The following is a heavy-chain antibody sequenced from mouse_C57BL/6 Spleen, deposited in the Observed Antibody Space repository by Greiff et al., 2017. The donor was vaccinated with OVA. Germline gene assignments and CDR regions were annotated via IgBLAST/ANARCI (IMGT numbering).Heavy chain of an antibody. CDR2: IWSGGST. CDR3: ARNPYDGYYLDY. Sequence: QVHVKQSGPGLVQPSQSLSITCTVSGFSLTSYGVHWVRQSPGKGLEWLGVIWSGGSTDYNAAFISRLSISKDNSKSQVFFKMNSLQADDTAIYYCARNPYDGYYLDYWGQGTTLTVSS. D-gene: IGHD2-3*01. V-gene: IGHV2-2*01. J-gene: IGHJ2*01. CDR1: GFSLTSYG.